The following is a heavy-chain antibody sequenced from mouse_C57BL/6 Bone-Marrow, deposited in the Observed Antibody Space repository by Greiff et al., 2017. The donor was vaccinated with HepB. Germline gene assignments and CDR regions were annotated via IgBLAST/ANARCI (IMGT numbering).Heavy chain of an antibody. D-gene: IGHD2-3*01. V-gene: IGHV5-12*01. CDR2: ISNGGGST. Sequence: EVKLVESGGGLVQPGGSLKLSCAASGFTFSDYYMYWVRQTPEKRLEWVAYISNGGGSTYYPDTVKGRFTISRDNAKNTLYLQMSRLKSEDTAMYYCATLDGYYGYWGQGTTLTVSS. J-gene: IGHJ2*01. CDR1: GFTFSDYY. CDR3: ATLDGYYGY.